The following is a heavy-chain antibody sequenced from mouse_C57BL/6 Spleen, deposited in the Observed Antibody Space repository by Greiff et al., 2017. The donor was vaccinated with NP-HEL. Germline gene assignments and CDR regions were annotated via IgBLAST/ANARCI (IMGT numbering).Heavy chain of an antibody. CDR3: EREKTAQAKGMDY. J-gene: IGHJ4*01. CDR2: IDPNSGGT. CDR1: GYTFTSYW. V-gene: IGHV1-72*01. Sequence: QVQLQQPGAELVKPGASVKLSCKASGYTFTSYWMHWVKQRPGRGLEWIGRIDPNSGGTTYNEKFKSKATLTVDTPSSTDYMQLSSLTSEDSAVYECEREKTAQAKGMDYWGQGTSVTVSS. D-gene: IGHD3-2*02.